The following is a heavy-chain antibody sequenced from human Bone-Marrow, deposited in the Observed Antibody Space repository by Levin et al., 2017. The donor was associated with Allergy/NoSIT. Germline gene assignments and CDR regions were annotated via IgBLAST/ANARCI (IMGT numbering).Heavy chain of an antibody. CDR3: ARGLWVQLWSYHWFDP. D-gene: IGHD5-18*01. CDR2: ISSTSGTI. Sequence: PGGSLRLSCAASGFTFSIYSMNWVRQAPGKGLEWVSYISSTSGTIYYADSVKGRFTISRDNDKKSLYLQMNSLRDEDTAVYYCARGLWVQLWSYHWFDPWGQGTLFTVSS. V-gene: IGHV3-48*02. J-gene: IGHJ5*02. CDR1: GFTFSIYS.